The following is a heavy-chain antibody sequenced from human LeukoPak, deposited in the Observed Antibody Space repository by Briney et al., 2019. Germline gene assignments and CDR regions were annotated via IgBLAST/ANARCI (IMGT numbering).Heavy chain of an antibody. D-gene: IGHD6-6*01. J-gene: IGHJ6*02. CDR2: IYYSGNT. CDR3: ARSYSSSGYYYYGMDL. Sequence: SESLSLTCTVSGGSISTYYLSWIRQPPGKGLEWVAYIYYSGNTIYNSSLKSRVTISVDKSKNQFSLKLSSVTAADTAVYYCARSYSSSGYYYYGMDLWGQGTTVTVSS. V-gene: IGHV4-59*01. CDR1: GGSISTYY.